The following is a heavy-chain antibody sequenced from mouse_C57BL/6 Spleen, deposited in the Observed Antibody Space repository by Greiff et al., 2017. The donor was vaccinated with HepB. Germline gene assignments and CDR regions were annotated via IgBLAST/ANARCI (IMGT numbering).Heavy chain of an antibody. CDR3: TTNSNYVWFAY. D-gene: IGHD2-5*01. J-gene: IGHJ3*01. CDR2: IEPENGDT. Sequence: VQLQQSGAELVRPGASVKLSCTASGFNIKDDYMHWVKQRPEQGLEWIGWIEPENGDTEYASKFQGKATITADTSSNTAYLQLSSLTSEDTAVYYCTTNSNYVWFAYWGQGTLVTVSA. V-gene: IGHV14-4*01. CDR1: GFNIKDDY.